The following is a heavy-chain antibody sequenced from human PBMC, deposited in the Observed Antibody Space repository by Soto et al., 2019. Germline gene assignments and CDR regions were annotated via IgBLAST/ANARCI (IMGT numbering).Heavy chain of an antibody. CDR3: ARPGGVVWSYLSDWRIDV. CDR1: GYTFTSYG. V-gene: IGHV1-18*01. CDR2: ISAYNGNT. J-gene: IGHJ6*02. D-gene: IGHD1-26*01. Sequence: QVQLVQSGAEVKKPGASVKVSCKASGYTFTSYGISWVRQAPGQGLEWMGWISAYNGNTNYAQKLQGRVTMTTDTSTSSAYMELRSVRSDDTGVYYCARPGGVVWSYLSDWRIDVWGQGTAVTVSS.